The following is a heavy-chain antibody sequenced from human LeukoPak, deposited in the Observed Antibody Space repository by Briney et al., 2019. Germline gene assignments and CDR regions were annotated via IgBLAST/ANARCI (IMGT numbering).Heavy chain of an antibody. CDR3: ARAYYYDSSGYYD. CDR2: ISSSSSTI. V-gene: IGHV3-48*04. D-gene: IGHD3-22*01. J-gene: IGHJ4*02. Sequence: PGGSLRLSCAASGFTFSSYSMNWVRQAPGKGLEWVSYISSSSSTIYYADSVKGRFTISRDNAKNSLYLQMNSLRAEDTAVYYCARAYYYDSSGYYDWGQGTLVTVSS. CDR1: GFTFSSYS.